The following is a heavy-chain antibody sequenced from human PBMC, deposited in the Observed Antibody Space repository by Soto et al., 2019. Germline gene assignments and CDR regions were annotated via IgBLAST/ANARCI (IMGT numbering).Heavy chain of an antibody. J-gene: IGHJ4*02. CDR3: AGYYNFDY. D-gene: IGHD3-22*01. CDR2: ISSGSGTI. CDR1: GFTFSSYA. Sequence: GGSLRLSCAASGFTFSSYAMNWVRQAPGKGLEWFSYISSGSGTIYYADSVKGRFTVSRDNAKNSLYLQMNSLRDEDTAVYFCAGYYNFDYWGQGTLVTVSS. V-gene: IGHV3-48*02.